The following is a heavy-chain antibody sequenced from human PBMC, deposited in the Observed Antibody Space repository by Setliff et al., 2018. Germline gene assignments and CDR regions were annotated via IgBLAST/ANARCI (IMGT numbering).Heavy chain of an antibody. CDR2: XXHSGST. J-gene: IGHJ4*02. V-gene: IGHV4-34*01. CDR3: RYWSGYYNNDY. Sequence: SETLSLTCTVYGGSFTNYYWGWIRQSPGKGLEXIGEXXHSGSTNYXXSLKSRLTISVDASTNQFSLKLYSVTAADTAVYYCRYWSGYYNNDYWGQGTLVTVSS. D-gene: IGHD3-3*01. CDR1: GGSFTNYY.